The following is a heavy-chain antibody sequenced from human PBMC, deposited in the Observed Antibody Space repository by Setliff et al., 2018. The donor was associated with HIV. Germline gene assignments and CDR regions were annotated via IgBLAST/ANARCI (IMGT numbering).Heavy chain of an antibody. CDR2: MNSDGSTT. Sequence: PGGSLRLSWSAASGFTFSPFWMHWVRQAPGKGLVWVSHMNSDGSTTTYADSVRGRFTISRDNAKNTLYLQMNSLRADDTAVYYCARDRGRPDAFDIWGQGTMVTVSS. D-gene: IGHD1-26*01. CDR1: GFTFSPFW. CDR3: ARDRGRPDAFDI. J-gene: IGHJ3*02. V-gene: IGHV3-74*01.